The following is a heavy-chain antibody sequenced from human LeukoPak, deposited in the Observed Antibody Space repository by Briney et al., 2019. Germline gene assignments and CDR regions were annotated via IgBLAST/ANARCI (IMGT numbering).Heavy chain of an antibody. V-gene: IGHV5-51*01. CDR2: IYPGDSDT. Sequence: GESLKISCKGSGYSFTSYWIGWVRQMPGKGLEWMGIIYPGDSDTRYSPSFQGQVAISADKSISTAYLQWSSLKASDTAMYYCARHEVDKVAATDYWGQGTLVTVSS. CDR3: ARHEVDKVAATDY. J-gene: IGHJ4*02. D-gene: IGHD2-15*01. CDR1: GYSFTSYW.